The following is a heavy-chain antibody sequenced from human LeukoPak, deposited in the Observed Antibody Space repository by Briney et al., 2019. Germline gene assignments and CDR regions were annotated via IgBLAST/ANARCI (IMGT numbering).Heavy chain of an antibody. CDR3: ARGYYDSGYMDV. CDR2: ITSSSSYI. Sequence: GGSLRLSCAASGFTFSRYSMNWARQAPGKRLEWVSFITSSSSYIYYADSVKGRFTISRDNAKNSLSLQMNSLRAEDTAVYYCARGYYDSGYMDVWGKGTTVTVSS. V-gene: IGHV3-21*01. J-gene: IGHJ6*03. D-gene: IGHD3-22*01. CDR1: GFTFSRYS.